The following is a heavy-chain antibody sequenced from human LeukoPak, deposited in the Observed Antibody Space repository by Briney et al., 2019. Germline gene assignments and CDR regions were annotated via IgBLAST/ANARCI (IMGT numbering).Heavy chain of an antibody. J-gene: IGHJ4*02. D-gene: IGHD5-18*01. Sequence: GGSLRLSCVASGFTFSNAWMSWVRQAPGKGLELVGRIKSKTGSATRDFAAPVKGRFTISRDDSRNTLYLQMNSLKTEDTGVYFCTAGYGNSDFDYWGQGTLVTVSA. CDR3: TAGYGNSDFDY. CDR1: GFTFSNAW. CDR2: IKSKTGSATR. V-gene: IGHV3-15*01.